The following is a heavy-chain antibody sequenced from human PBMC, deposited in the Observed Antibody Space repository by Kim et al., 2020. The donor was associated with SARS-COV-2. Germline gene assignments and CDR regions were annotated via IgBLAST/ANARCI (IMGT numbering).Heavy chain of an antibody. CDR3: ARGDTIFGVVINAFDI. D-gene: IGHD3-3*01. J-gene: IGHJ3*02. Sequence: PSPKGRVTISVETAKNQFSLKLGSVTAADTAVYYCARGDTIFGVVINAFDIWGQGTMVTVSS. V-gene: IGHV4-31*02.